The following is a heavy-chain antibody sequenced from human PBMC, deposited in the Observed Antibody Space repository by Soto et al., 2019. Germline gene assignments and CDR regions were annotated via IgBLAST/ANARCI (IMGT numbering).Heavy chain of an antibody. Sequence: GGSLRLSCRASGFTFRNYAMNWVRQTPGKGLEWVANIKQDGSEKYYVDSVKGRFTISRDNAKNSLYLQMNSLRAEDTAVYYCARGSEVVAATDAFDIWGQGTMVTVSS. CDR1: GFTFRNYA. V-gene: IGHV3-7*01. J-gene: IGHJ3*02. CDR3: ARGSEVVAATDAFDI. CDR2: IKQDGSEK. D-gene: IGHD2-15*01.